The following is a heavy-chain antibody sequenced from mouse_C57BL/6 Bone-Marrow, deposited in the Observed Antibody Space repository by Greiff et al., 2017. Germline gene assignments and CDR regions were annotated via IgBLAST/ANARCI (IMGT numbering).Heavy chain of an antibody. D-gene: IGHD1-1*01. J-gene: IGHJ2*01. CDR2: IYPRSGNT. CDR3: ARLDYGSSGYFDY. CDR1: GYTFTSYG. Sequence: VQVEESGAELARPGASVKLSCKASGYTFTSYGISWVKQRTGQGLEWIGEIYPRSGNTYYNEKFKGKATLTADKSSSTAYMELRSLTAEDSAVYFCARLDYGSSGYFDYWGQGTTLTVSS. V-gene: IGHV1-81*01.